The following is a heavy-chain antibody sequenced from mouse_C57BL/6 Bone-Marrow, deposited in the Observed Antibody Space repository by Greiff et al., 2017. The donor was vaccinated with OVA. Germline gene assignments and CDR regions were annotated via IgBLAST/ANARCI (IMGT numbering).Heavy chain of an antibody. CDR3: ARRGSNYGGGAMDY. Sequence: EVQRVESGGGLVQPGESLKLSCESNEYEFPSHDMSWVRKTPEKRLELVAAINSDGGSTYYPDTMERRFIISRDNTKKTLYLQMSSLRSEDTALYYCARRGSNYGGGAMDYWGQGTSVTVSS. CDR1: EYEFPSHD. CDR2: INSDGGST. D-gene: IGHD2-5*01. J-gene: IGHJ4*01. V-gene: IGHV5-2*01.